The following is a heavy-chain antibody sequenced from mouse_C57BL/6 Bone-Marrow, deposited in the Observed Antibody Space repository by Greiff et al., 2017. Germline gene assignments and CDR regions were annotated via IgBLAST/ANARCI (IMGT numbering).Heavy chain of an antibody. V-gene: IGHV1-55*01. CDR1: GYTFTSYW. J-gene: IGHJ1*03. CDR2: IYPGSGST. D-gene: IGHD4-1*01. CDR3: APLGRYFDV. Sequence: VQLQQPGPELVKPGASVKMSCKASGYTFTSYWITWVKQGPGQGLEWIGDIYPGSGSTNYNEKFKSKATLTVDTSSSTAYMQLSSLTSEDSSVYYCAPLGRYFDVWGTGTTVTVSS.